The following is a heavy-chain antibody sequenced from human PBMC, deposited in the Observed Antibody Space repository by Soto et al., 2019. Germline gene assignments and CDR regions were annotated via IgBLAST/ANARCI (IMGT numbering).Heavy chain of an antibody. D-gene: IGHD6-19*01. CDR1: GFTFSSYA. CDR2: ISGSGGST. V-gene: IGHV3-23*01. J-gene: IGHJ4*02. Sequence: PGGALRLSCAASGFTFSSYAMSWVRQAPGKGLEWVSAISGSGGSTYYADSVKGRFTISRDNSKNTLYLQMNSLRAEDTAVYYCEKIEVAGPYFDYWGQVNLVTVSS. CDR3: EKIEVAGPYFDY.